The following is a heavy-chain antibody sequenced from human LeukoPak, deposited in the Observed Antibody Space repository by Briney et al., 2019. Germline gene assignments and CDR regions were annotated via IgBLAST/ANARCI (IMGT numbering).Heavy chain of an antibody. CDR1: GFTFSSYS. Sequence: PGGSLRLSCAASGFTFSSYSMNWVRQAPGKGLEWVSSISSSSSYIYYADSVKGRFTISRNNAKNSLYLQMNSLRAEDTAVYYCARGIAVLGYYMDVWGKGTTVTVSS. CDR2: ISSSSSYI. D-gene: IGHD6-19*01. CDR3: ARGIAVLGYYMDV. V-gene: IGHV3-21*01. J-gene: IGHJ6*03.